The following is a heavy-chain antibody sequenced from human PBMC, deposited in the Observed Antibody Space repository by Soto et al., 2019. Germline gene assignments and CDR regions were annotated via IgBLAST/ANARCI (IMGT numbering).Heavy chain of an antibody. D-gene: IGHD5-18*01. Sequence: PRGSLGLSFGAPGFDLSKDCMNWVRQAPGKGLQWVSYISSAGDKIYYADSVKGRFTISRDNAKNSLYLQMNSLSAEDTAVYYCARDELPYSYGSLPFFWGQGT. CDR3: ARDELPYSYGSLPFF. CDR1: GFDLSKDC. CDR2: ISSAGDKI. V-gene: IGHV3-48*01. J-gene: IGHJ4*02.